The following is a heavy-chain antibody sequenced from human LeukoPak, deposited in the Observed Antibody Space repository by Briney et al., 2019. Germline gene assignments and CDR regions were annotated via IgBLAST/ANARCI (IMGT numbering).Heavy chain of an antibody. Sequence: SETLSLTCTVSYGSISNYYWSWLRQPPGKGLEWIGYIHYSGSTNYKPSLKSRVTISVDTSKNQFSLKLSSVTAADTAVYYCARGRLVYDAFDIWGQGTMVTVSS. V-gene: IGHV4-59*01. CDR3: ARGRLVYDAFDI. CDR2: IHYSGST. D-gene: IGHD2-21*01. J-gene: IGHJ3*02. CDR1: YGSISNYY.